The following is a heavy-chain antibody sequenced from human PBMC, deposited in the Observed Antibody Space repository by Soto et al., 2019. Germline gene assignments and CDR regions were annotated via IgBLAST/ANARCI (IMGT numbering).Heavy chain of an antibody. J-gene: IGHJ4*02. V-gene: IGHV1-18*01. CDR2: ISAYNGNT. CDR1: GYTFTSYG. D-gene: IGHD5-12*01. Sequence: QVQLVQSGAEVQKPGASVKVSCKASGYTFTSYGISWVRQATGQGLEWMGWISAYNGNTNYAQKLQGRATMTTDTSTSTEYMELRSPRSDDTSVYYCPWEYGGYGLNWGQGTLVTVSS. CDR3: PWEYGGYGLN.